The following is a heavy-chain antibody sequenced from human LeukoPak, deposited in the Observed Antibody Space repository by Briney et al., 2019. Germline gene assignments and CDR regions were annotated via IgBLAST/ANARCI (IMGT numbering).Heavy chain of an antibody. CDR3: ARGFWWDDYSNYALDY. J-gene: IGHJ4*02. D-gene: IGHD4-11*01. V-gene: IGHV4-61*01. CDR1: GGSVSSGSYY. Sequence: PSETLSLTCTVSGGSVSSGSYYWSWIRQPPGKGLEWIGYIYYSGSTNYNPSLKSRVTISVDTSKNQFSLKLSSVTAADTAVYYCARGFWWDDYSNYALDYWGQGTLVTVSS. CDR2: IYYSGST.